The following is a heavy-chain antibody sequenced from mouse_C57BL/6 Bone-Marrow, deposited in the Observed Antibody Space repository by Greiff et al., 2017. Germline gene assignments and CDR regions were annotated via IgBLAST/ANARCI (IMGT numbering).Heavy chain of an antibody. Sequence: DVQLQESGPGLVKPSQSLSLTCSVTGYSITSGYYWNWIRQFPGNKLEWMGYISYDGSNNYNPSLKNRISITRDTSKNQFFLKLNSVTTEDTATYYCAREGPTGEAWFAYWGQGTLVTVSA. J-gene: IGHJ3*01. CDR1: GYSITSGYY. CDR3: AREGPTGEAWFAY. V-gene: IGHV3-6*01. CDR2: ISYDGSN. D-gene: IGHD1-1*01.